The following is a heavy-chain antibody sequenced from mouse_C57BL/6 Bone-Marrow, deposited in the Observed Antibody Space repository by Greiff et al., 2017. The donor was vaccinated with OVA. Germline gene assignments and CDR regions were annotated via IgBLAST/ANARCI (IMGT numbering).Heavy chain of an antibody. CDR1: GFSLSTFGMG. Sequence: QVTLKVSGPGILQPSQTLSLTCSFSGFSLSTFGMGVGWIRQPSGKGLEWLAHIWWDDDKYYNPALKSRLTISKDTSKNQVFLTIANVDTADPATYYCARLDYDGYYAMDYWGQGTSVTVSS. V-gene: IGHV8-8*01. D-gene: IGHD2-4*01. CDR2: IWWDDDK. J-gene: IGHJ4*01. CDR3: ARLDYDGYYAMDY.